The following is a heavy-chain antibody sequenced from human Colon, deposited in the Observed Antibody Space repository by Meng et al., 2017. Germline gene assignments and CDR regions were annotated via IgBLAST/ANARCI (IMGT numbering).Heavy chain of an antibody. CDR1: GYSFTGYY. Sequence: ASVKVSCKTSGYSFTGYYMHWVRQAPGQGLEWMGRIHPSSGGTNYAQNLQGRVTLTRDTSISTAYMELSSPTSDDTAVYYCARGVDNVLTGSYSYYYGVDFWGRGTTVTVSS. V-gene: IGHV1-2*06. J-gene: IGHJ6*02. CDR2: IHPSSGGT. D-gene: IGHD3-9*01. CDR3: ARGVDNVLTGSYSYYYGVDF.